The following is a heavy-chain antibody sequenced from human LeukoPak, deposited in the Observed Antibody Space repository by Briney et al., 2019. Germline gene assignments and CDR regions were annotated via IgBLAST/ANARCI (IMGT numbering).Heavy chain of an antibody. V-gene: IGHV3-23*01. J-gene: IGHJ3*02. Sequence: GGSLRLSCLASGFTFSDFAMTWVRQAPGKGLEWVSHVGGGRANTYYADSVKGRFTISRDDSKSTLYLHLTSLRADDTAVYFCAKDMVQRNAVSDPFDIWGQGTMVTVSS. CDR1: GFTFSDFA. CDR3: AKDMVQRNAVSDPFDI. CDR2: VGGGRANT. D-gene: IGHD3-10*01.